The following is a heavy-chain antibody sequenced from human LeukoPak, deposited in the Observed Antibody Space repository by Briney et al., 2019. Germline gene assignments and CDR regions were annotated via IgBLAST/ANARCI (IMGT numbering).Heavy chain of an antibody. V-gene: IGHV3-30*02. J-gene: IGHJ4*02. CDR2: IRYDGSNK. CDR1: GFTFSSYG. CDR3: AKDSYVWGSFHPGYFDY. D-gene: IGHD3-16*01. Sequence: GGSLRLSCAASGFTFSSYGMHWVRQAPGKGLEWVAFIRYDGSNKYYADSVKGRFTISRGNSKNTLYLQMNSLRAEDTAVYYCAKDSYVWGSFHPGYFDYWGQGTLVTVSS.